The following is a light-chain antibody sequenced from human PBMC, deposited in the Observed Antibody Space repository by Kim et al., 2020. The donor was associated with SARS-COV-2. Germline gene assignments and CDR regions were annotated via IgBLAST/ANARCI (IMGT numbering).Light chain of an antibody. CDR1: QDISNY. V-gene: IGKV1-27*01. Sequence: DIQMTQSPSSLSASVGDRVTITCRASQDISNYLAWYQQKPGKAPNLLIYAASTLQSGVPSRFSGSGSGTDFTLTISSLQPEDVATYYCQKYDTAPLWTFGQGTKVEIK. J-gene: IGKJ1*01. CDR2: AAS. CDR3: QKYDTAPLWT.